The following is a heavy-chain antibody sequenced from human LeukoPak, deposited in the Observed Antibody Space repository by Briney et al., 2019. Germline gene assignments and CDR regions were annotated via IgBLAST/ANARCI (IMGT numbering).Heavy chain of an antibody. J-gene: IGHJ4*02. CDR3: AKVRYDSSGYQSPYFDY. CDR1: GFTFSSYA. CDR2: ISGSGGST. D-gene: IGHD3-22*01. V-gene: IGHV3-23*01. Sequence: GGSLRLSCVASGFTFSSYAMGWVRQAPGKGLEWVSVISGSGGSTYYADSVKGRFTISRDNSKNTLYLQMNSLRAEDTAVYYCAKVRYDSSGYQSPYFDYWGQGILVTVSS.